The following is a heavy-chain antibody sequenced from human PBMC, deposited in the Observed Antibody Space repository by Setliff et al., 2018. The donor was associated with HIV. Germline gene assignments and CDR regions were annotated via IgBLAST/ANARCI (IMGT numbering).Heavy chain of an antibody. D-gene: IGHD3-16*01. CDR2: ILDSGST. CDR3: ARRKGGYGLDV. J-gene: IGHJ6*02. Sequence: SETLSLTCTVSGASISSGGYYWNWIRQLPGKGLEWIGYILDSGSTYYNPSLRGRLSMSIDTSANQFSVKLTSVTAADTALYFCARRKGGYGLDVWGQGTTVTVSS. CDR1: GASISSGGYY. V-gene: IGHV4-31*03.